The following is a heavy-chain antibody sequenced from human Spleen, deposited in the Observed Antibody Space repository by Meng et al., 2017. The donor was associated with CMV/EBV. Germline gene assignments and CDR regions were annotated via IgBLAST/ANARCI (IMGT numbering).Heavy chain of an antibody. CDR1: GSISSGAYS. V-gene: IGHV4-30-2*01. Sequence: GSISSGAYSWSWIRQPPGKGLEWIGHIYETGSTYYNPSLKSRVTISIDTSSNQFSLKLTSMTAADSAVYYCARNLYHDFWSGWFDPWGQGALVTVSS. D-gene: IGHD3-3*01. CDR2: IYETGST. CDR3: ARNLYHDFWSGWFDP. J-gene: IGHJ5*02.